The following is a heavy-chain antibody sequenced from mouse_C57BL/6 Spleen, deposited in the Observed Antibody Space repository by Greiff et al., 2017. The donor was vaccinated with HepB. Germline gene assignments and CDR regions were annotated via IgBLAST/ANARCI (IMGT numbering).Heavy chain of an antibody. CDR3: AAIYDGFAY. D-gene: IGHD2-3*01. CDR1: GFTFSSYG. J-gene: IGHJ3*01. CDR2: ISSGGSYT. Sequence: DVQLVESGGDLVKPGGSLKLSCAASGFTFSSYGMSWVRQTPDKRLEWVATISSGGSYTYYPDSVKGRFTISRDNAKNTLYLQMSSLKSEDTAMYYCAAIYDGFAYWGQGTLVTVSA. V-gene: IGHV5-6*01.